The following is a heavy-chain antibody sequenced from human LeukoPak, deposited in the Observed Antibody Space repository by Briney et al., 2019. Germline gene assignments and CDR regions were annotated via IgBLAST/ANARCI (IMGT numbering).Heavy chain of an antibody. D-gene: IGHD3-22*01. Sequence: GGSLRLSCAASGFTFSSYWMHWVHQAPGKGLVWVSRINSDGSSTSYADSVKGRFTFSRDNAKNTLSLQMNSLRAGDTAVYYCARANTYYYDSSGYSVDYWGQGTLVTVSS. V-gene: IGHV3-74*01. CDR2: INSDGSST. J-gene: IGHJ4*02. CDR3: ARANTYYYDSSGYSVDY. CDR1: GFTFSSYW.